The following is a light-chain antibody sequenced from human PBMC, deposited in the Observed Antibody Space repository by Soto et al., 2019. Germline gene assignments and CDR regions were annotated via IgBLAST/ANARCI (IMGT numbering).Light chain of an antibody. J-gene: IGLJ1*01. CDR3: ASYTSTTTPFV. CDR2: EVV. CDR1: SSDVGNYIY. V-gene: IGLV2-14*01. Sequence: QSAPTQPASVSGSPGQSITISCTGTSSDVGNYIYVSWYQQYPGKAPKLMIFEVVNRPSGISNRFSGSKSGNTASLTISGLQAEDEADYYCASYTSTTTPFVFGTGTKVTVL.